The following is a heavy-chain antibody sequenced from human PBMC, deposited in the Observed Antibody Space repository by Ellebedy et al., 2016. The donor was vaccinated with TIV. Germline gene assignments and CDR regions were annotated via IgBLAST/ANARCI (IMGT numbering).Heavy chain of an antibody. D-gene: IGHD6-19*01. V-gene: IGHV4-39*07. CDR1: GGSISSSSYY. CDR3: ARDGVAVASD. CDR2: IYYSGST. Sequence: SETLSLTXTVSGGSISSSSYYWGWIRQPPGKGLEWIGSIYYSGSTYYNPSLKSRVTISVDTSKNQFSLKLSSVTAADTAVYYCARDGVAVASDWGQGTLVTVSS. J-gene: IGHJ4*02.